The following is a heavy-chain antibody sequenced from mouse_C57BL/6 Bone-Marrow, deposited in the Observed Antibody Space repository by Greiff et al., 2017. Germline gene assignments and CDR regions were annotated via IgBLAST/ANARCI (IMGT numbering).Heavy chain of an antibody. J-gene: IGHJ3*01. V-gene: IGHV7-1*01. CDR2: SRNKANDYTT. Sequence: DVMLVESGGGLVQSGRSLRLSCATSGFTFSDFYMEWVRQAPGKGLEWLAASRNKANDYTTEYSASVKGRFIVSRDTSQSILYRPMNALRAEDTAIYYCASDTTVVPFAYWGQGTLVTVSA. CDR1: GFTFSDFY. D-gene: IGHD1-1*01. CDR3: ASDTTVVPFAY.